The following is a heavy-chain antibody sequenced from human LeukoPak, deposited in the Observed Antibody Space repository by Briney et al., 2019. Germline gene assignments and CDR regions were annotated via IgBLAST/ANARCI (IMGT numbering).Heavy chain of an antibody. CDR1: GFTFSSYA. CDR3: ARDLWGYSSSWYLGY. J-gene: IGHJ4*02. V-gene: IGHV3-30*02. D-gene: IGHD6-13*01. Sequence: GGSLRLSCAASGFTFSSYAMHWVRQAPGKGLEWVAFIHSDGSNKHYADSVKGRFTISRENSKNTLYLQMNSLRAEDTAVYYCARDLWGYSSSWYLGYWGQGTLVTVSS. CDR2: IHSDGSNK.